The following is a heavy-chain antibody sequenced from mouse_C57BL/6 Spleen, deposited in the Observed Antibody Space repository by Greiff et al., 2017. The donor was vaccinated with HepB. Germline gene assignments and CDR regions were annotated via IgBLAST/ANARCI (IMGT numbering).Heavy chain of an antibody. V-gene: IGHV1-69*01. CDR2: IDPSDSYT. CDR3: ARSTTTVGGFVY. D-gene: IGHD1-1*01. CDR1: GYTFTSYW. J-gene: IGHJ3*01. Sequence: QVQLQQPGAELVMPGASVKLSCKASGYTFTSYWMHWVKQRPGQGLEWIGEIDPSDSYTNYNQKFKGKSTLTVDKSSSTAYMQLSSLTSEDSAVYYCARSTTTVGGFVYWGQGTLVTVSA.